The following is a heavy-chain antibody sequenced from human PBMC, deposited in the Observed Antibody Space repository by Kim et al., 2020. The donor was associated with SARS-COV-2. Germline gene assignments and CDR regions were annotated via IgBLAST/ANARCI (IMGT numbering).Heavy chain of an antibody. J-gene: IGHJ4*01. CDR2: ISYDGSNK. D-gene: IGHD3-22*01. CDR3: ARGGHYYDRDYFYY. V-gene: IGHV3-30*04. Sequence: GGSLRLSCAASGFTFSSYAMHWVRQAPGKGLEWVAVISYDGSNKYYADSVKGRFTISSDNSKNTLYLQMNSLRAEDTAVYYCARGGHYYDRDYFYYWG. CDR1: GFTFSSYA.